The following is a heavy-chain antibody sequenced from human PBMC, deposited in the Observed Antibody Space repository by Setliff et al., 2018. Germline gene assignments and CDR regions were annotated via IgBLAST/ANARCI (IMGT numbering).Heavy chain of an antibody. CDR1: GGSISSGSDY. V-gene: IGHV4-39*01. CDR2: VYHSGGT. D-gene: IGHD5-12*01. J-gene: IGHJ4*02. CDR3: ARHVKVATEYFDC. Sequence: PSETLSLTFTVSGGSISSGSDYWAWIRQPPGKGLEWLGTVYHSGGTYYNPSLKSRVTMSVDTSKNLFSLKLNSVTAADTALYYCARHVKVATEYFDCWGQGTLVTVS.